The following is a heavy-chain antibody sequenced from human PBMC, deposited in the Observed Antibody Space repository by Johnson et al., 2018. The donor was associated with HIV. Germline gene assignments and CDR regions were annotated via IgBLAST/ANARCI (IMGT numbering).Heavy chain of an antibody. Sequence: QVQLVESGGGVVQPGRSLRLSCAASGFTFSSYAMHWVRQAPGTGLEWVAVISYDGSNTYYADSVKGRFTISGDNSKNTLYLQMNSLRAEDTAVYHCAREGAAAGPTDAFDIWGQGTMVTVSS. D-gene: IGHD6-13*01. CDR3: AREGAAAGPTDAFDI. CDR2: ISYDGSNT. J-gene: IGHJ3*02. V-gene: IGHV3-30-3*01. CDR1: GFTFSSYA.